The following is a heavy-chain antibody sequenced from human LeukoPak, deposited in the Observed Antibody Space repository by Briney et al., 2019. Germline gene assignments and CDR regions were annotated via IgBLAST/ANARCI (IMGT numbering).Heavy chain of an antibody. CDR3: AREQQLPRWYYGMDV. D-gene: IGHD6-13*01. Sequence: SETLSLTCAVSGGSISSSNWWSWVRQPPGKGLEWMGEIYHSGSTNYNPSLKSRVTISVDKSKNQFSLKLSPVTAADTAVYYCAREQQLPRWYYGMDVWGQGTTVTVSS. J-gene: IGHJ6*02. V-gene: IGHV4-4*02. CDR2: IYHSGST. CDR1: GGSISSSNW.